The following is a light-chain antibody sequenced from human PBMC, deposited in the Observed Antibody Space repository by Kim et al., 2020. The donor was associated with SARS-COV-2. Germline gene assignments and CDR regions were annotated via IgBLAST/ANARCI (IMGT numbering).Light chain of an antibody. Sequence: ASVGDIVTIACRASQGISNYLAWYQQKPGKAPKLLIYGASTLQSGVPSRFSGSGSGTDFTLAISSLQPEDVATYYCQQYYSAPYTFGQGTKLEI. CDR3: QQYYSAPYT. V-gene: IGKV1-27*01. CDR1: QGISNY. CDR2: GAS. J-gene: IGKJ2*01.